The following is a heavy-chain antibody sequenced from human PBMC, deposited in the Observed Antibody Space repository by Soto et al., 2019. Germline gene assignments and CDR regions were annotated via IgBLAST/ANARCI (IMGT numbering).Heavy chain of an antibody. CDR1: GFTFSKYS. V-gene: IGHV3-23*01. CDR3: AKEKGAGGGGFFKY. J-gene: IGHJ4*02. Sequence: PGGSLRLSCAASGFTFSKYSMSWVRQAPGKGLEWVSAISGSGVDTYYADSVKGRFTISRDQSRNTLYLQMNSLRAEDTAIYYCAKEKGAGGGGFFKYLGQGTLVTVSS. CDR2: ISGSGVDT. D-gene: IGHD2-21*01.